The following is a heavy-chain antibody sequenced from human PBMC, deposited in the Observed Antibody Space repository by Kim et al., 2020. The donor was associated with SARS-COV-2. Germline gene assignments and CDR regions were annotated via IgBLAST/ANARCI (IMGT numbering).Heavy chain of an antibody. D-gene: IGHD1-26*01. CDR3: ARDGSGSYFHY. V-gene: IGHV3-74*01. CDR2: ST. J-gene: IGHJ4*02. Sequence: STSYADSVKGRFTLSRDNAKNTLYLQMNSLRAEDTAVYYCARDGSGSYFHYWGQGTLVTVSS.